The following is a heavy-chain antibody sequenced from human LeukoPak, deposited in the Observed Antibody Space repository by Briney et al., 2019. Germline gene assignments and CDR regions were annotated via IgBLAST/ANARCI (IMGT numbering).Heavy chain of an antibody. J-gene: IGHJ4*02. CDR3: AGTQWQDPINDY. D-gene: IGHD6-19*01. V-gene: IGHV4-59*08. CDR1: GGSISSYY. CDR2: IYYSGST. Sequence: SETLSLTCTVSGGSISSYYWSWIRQPPGKGLEWIGYIYYSGSTNYNPSLKSRVTISVDTSKNQFSLKLGSVTAADTAVYYCAGTQWQDPINDYWGQGTLVTVSS.